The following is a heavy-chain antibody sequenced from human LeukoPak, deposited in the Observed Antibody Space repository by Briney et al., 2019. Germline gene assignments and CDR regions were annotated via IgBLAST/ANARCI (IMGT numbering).Heavy chain of an antibody. J-gene: IGHJ6*03. V-gene: IGHV4-30-2*01. CDR3: ARVFWGYSYYYMDV. D-gene: IGHD3-16*01. CDR1: DGSISSGGYY. Sequence: PSETLSLTCTVSDGSISSGGYYWSWIRQPPGKGLEYIGYIYHSGSTYYNPSLKSRVTISVDTSKNQFSLKLSSVTAADTAVYYCARVFWGYSYYYMDVWGKGTTVTVSS. CDR2: IYHSGST.